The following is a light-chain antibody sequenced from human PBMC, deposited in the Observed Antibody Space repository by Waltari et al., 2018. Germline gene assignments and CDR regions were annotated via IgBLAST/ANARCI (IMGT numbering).Light chain of an antibody. CDR1: STDIGRYNF. V-gene: IGLV2-23*02. Sequence: QSALTQPASVSGSPGQSITIPCTGTSTDIGRYNFVSWYQHHPGKAPKLILYEVTKRPSAVSDRFSGSKSGNTASLTISGLQAEDDADYYCYSSAMSAFVVFGGGTKLTVL. CDR2: EVT. CDR3: YSSAMSAFVV. J-gene: IGLJ3*02.